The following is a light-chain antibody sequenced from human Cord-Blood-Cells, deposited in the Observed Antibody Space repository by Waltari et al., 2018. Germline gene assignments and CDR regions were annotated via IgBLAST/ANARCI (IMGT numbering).Light chain of an antibody. J-gene: IGLJ1*01. CDR3: QSADSSGTYYV. V-gene: IGLV3-25*03. CDR1: ALPKQY. CDR2: KDS. Sequence: SYELTQPPSVSVSPGQTARITCSGDALPKQYAYWYQQKPGQAPVLVIYKDSGRPSGIPERFSGSSSGTTVTLTISGVQVEDEADYYCQSADSSGTYYVFGTGTKVTVL.